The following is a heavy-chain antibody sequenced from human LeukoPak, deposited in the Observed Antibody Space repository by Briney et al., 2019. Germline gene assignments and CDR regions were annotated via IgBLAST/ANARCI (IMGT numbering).Heavy chain of an antibody. D-gene: IGHD6-6*01. J-gene: IGHJ4*02. CDR2: IYYSGST. CDR3: ARGEEYSSSSNYFDY. Sequence: SETLSLTCTVSGGSISSGDYYWSWIRQPPGKGLEWIGYIYYSGSTNYNPSLKSRVTISVDTSKNQFSLKLSSVTAADTAVYYCARGEEYSSSSNYFDYWGQGTLVTVSS. CDR1: GGSISSGDYY. V-gene: IGHV4-61*08.